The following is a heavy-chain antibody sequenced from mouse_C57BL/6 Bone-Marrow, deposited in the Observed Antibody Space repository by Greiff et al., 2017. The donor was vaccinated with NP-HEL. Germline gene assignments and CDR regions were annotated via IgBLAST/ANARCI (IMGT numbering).Heavy chain of an antibody. J-gene: IGHJ3*01. Sequence: QVQLQQPGAELVKPGASVKLSCKASGYTFTSYWMHWVKQRPGQGLEWIGMIHPNSGSTNYNEKFKSKATLTVDKSSSTAYMQLSSLPSEASAVYYCARYYAMITRRWFAYWGQGTLVTVTA. CDR3: ARYYAMITRRWFAY. V-gene: IGHV1-64*01. CDR1: GYTFTSYW. D-gene: IGHD2-4*01. CDR2: IHPNSGST.